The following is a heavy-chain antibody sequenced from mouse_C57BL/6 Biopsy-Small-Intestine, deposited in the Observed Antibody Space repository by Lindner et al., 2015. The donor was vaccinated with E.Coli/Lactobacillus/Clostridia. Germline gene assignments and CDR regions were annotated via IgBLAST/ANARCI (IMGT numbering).Heavy chain of an antibody. D-gene: IGHD1-1*02. CDR1: DYTFTTYP. V-gene: IGHV1-47*01. Sequence: ASDYTFTTYPIEWMKQNHGKSLEWIGNFHPYNDDTKYNEKFKGKATLTVEKSSSTVYLELSRLTSDDSAVYYCAFFYGGPFYAMAYWGQGTSVTVSS. J-gene: IGHJ4*01. CDR2: FHPYNDDT. CDR3: AFFYGGPFYAMAY.